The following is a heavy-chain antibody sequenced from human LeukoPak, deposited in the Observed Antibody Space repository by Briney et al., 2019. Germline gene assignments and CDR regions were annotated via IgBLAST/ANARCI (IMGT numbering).Heavy chain of an antibody. V-gene: IGHV3-21*01. CDR2: ISSSSSYI. CDR3: ARRVRTTSSIDY. Sequence: GGSLRLSCAASGFTFSSYGMHWVRQAPGKGLEWVSSISSSSSYIYYADSVKGRFTISRDNAKNSLYLQMNSLRAEDTAVYYCARRVRTTSSIDYWGQGTLVTVSS. CDR1: GFTFSSYG. J-gene: IGHJ4*02. D-gene: IGHD1-1*01.